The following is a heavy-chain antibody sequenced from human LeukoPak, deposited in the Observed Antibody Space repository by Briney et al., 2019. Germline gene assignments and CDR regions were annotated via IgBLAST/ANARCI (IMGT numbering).Heavy chain of an antibody. CDR1: GGTFSSYA. CDR2: IIPIFGTA. CDR3: ARTRRAHYYYYYMDV. Sequence: ASVKVSCEASGGTFSSYAISWVRQAPGQGLEWMGGIIPIFGTANYAQKFQGRVTITADKSTSTAYMELSSLRSEDTAVYYCARTRRAHYYYYYMDVWGKGTTVTVSS. V-gene: IGHV1-69*06. J-gene: IGHJ6*03.